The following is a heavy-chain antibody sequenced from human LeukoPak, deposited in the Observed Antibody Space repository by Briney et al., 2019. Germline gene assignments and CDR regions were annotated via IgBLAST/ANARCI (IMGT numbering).Heavy chain of an antibody. CDR2: ISAYNGDT. CDR1: GYIFNNYG. J-gene: IGHJ1*01. D-gene: IGHD6-13*01. V-gene: IGHV1-18*01. Sequence: ASVKVSCKASGYIFNNYGINWVRQAPGQGLEWMGWISAYNGDTKYIQKLQGRLTMTTDTSTSTAYMELRSLRSDDTAVYSCARGGSSWSAEYFQHWGQGTLVTVSS. CDR3: ARGGSSWSAEYFQH.